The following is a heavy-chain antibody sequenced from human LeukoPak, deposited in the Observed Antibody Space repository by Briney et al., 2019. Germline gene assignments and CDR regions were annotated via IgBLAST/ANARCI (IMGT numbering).Heavy chain of an antibody. D-gene: IGHD3/OR15-3a*01. J-gene: IGHJ5*02. Sequence: ASVKVSCTASGYTFTSYGISWVRQAPGQGLEWMGWISAYNGNTNYAQKLQGRVTMTTDTSTSTAYMELRSLRSDDTAVYYCARDILIFGVVISYNWFDPWGQGTLVTVSS. CDR1: GYTFTSYG. V-gene: IGHV1-18*01. CDR3: ARDILIFGVVISYNWFDP. CDR2: ISAYNGNT.